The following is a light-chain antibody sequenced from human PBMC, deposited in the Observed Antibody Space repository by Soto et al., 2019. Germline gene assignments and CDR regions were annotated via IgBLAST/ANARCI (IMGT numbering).Light chain of an antibody. V-gene: IGLV2-11*01. CDR3: CSYAGSYSYV. J-gene: IGLJ1*01. CDR2: DVS. CDR1: RSDVGGYNS. Sequence: QSALTQPRSVSGSPGPSVTISCTGTRSDVGGYNSVSWYQQHPGKAPKLMISDVSKRPSGVPDRFSGSKSGNTASLTISGLQAEDEADYYCCSYAGSYSYVVGTGTKLTVL.